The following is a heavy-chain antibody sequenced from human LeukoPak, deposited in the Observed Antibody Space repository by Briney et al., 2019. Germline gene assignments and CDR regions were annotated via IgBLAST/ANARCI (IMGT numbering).Heavy chain of an antibody. V-gene: IGHV4-59*01. CDR2: IFYTGST. CDR3: ARGDYCSGGSCYSGHPKY. D-gene: IGHD2-15*01. Sequence: SETLSLTCTVSGVSISGNYWSWIRQPPGKGLEWIGYIFYTGSTNYNPSLQSRVTILLDTSKNQFSLKLSSVSAADTAVYYCARGDYCSGGSCYSGHPKYWGQGTLVTVSS. J-gene: IGHJ4*02. CDR1: GVSISGNY.